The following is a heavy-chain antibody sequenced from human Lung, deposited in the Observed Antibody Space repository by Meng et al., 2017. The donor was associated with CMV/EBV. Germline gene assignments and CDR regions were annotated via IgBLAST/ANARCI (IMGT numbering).Heavy chain of an antibody. V-gene: IGHV3-21*01. D-gene: IGHD5-18*01. CDR3: ARDRGYSHGYAFDH. CDR2: MSSRSTYI. J-gene: IGHJ4*02. Sequence: GESXKISCAAPGFTFRKYIMNWVRQAPGKGLEWVSSMSSRSTYISNTESVKGRFTVSRDNAKNSLYLQVNSLRADDTAMYYCARDRGYSHGYAFDHWAQEAXVTVSS. CDR1: GFTFRKYI.